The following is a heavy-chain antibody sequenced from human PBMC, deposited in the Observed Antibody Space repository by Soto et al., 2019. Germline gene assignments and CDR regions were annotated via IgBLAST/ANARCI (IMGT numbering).Heavy chain of an antibody. CDR2: MNTNTGNP. D-gene: IGHD3-3*01. J-gene: IGHJ6*02. CDR3: AXAYGFWGGYYSGHPSYYGMDV. Sequence: ASVKVSCKPSGYTFTSYALNWVRQAPGQGLEWMGWMNTNTGNPTYAEGFTGRFVFSLDSSFSTAYRQICSLQAEDNAVYYCAXAYGFWGGYYSGHPSYYGMDVWCQRNKVTVSS. CDR1: GYTFTSYA. V-gene: IGHV7-4-1*01.